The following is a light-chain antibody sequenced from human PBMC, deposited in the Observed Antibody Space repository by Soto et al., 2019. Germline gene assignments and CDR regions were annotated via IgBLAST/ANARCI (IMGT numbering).Light chain of an antibody. CDR1: QSVSSY. CDR3: QQRSDWPLT. V-gene: IGKV3-11*01. Sequence: EIVLTQSPATLSLSPGESATLSCRASQSVSSYLAWYQQTPGQAPRLLIYDASNRATGIPARFSGSGSGTDFSLTISSLEPEELEVYYCQQRSDWPLTFGGGTKVEIK. CDR2: DAS. J-gene: IGKJ4*01.